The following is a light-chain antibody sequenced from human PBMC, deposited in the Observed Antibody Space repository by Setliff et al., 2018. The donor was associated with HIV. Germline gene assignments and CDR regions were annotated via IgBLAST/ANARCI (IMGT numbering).Light chain of an antibody. J-gene: IGLJ1*01. V-gene: IGLV2-23*01. CDR1: SSDVGSYNL. Sequence: QSVLTQPASVSGSPRQSITISCTGTSSDVGSYNLVSWYQQHPGKAPKLIIYEGNKRPSGVSTRFSGSKSGNTASLTISGLQAEDEADYYCCSFAGSSTSVFGTGTKVTVL. CDR3: CSFAGSSTSV. CDR2: EGN.